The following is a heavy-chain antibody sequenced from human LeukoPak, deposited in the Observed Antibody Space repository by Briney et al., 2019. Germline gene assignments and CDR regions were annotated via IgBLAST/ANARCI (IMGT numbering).Heavy chain of an antibody. CDR1: EFTFSSYA. Sequence: GGSLRLSCAASEFTFSSYAMSWVRQAPGKGREWVSAISGSGGSTYYADSVKGRFTISRDNSKNTLYLQMNSLRAEDTAVYYWAKGDIVVVPAAITFTYWGQGTLVTVSS. V-gene: IGHV3-23*01. D-gene: IGHD2-2*01. CDR2: ISGSGGST. J-gene: IGHJ4*02. CDR3: AKGDIVVVPAAITFTY.